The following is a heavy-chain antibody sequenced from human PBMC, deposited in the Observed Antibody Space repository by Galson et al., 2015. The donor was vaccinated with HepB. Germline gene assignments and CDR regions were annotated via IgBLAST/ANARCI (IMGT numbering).Heavy chain of an antibody. CDR2: ISAYNGNT. V-gene: IGHV1-18*04. CDR3: ARDKRPSYYYDSSGYYKPDWYFDL. CDR1: GYTLTSYG. Sequence: SVKVSCKASGYTLTSYGISWVRQAPGQGLEWMGWISAYNGNTNYAQKLQGRVTMTTDTSTSTAYMELRSLRSDDTAVYYCARDKRPSYYYDSSGYYKPDWYFDLWGRGTLVTVSS. J-gene: IGHJ2*01. D-gene: IGHD3-22*01.